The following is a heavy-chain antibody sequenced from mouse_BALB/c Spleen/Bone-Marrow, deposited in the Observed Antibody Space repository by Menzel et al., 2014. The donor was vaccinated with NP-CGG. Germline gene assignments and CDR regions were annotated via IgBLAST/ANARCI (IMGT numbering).Heavy chain of an antibody. CDR3: ARHAYYDQTEVSFVY. J-gene: IGHJ3*01. CDR1: GFSFNSYG. CDR2: ISGGGSYT. D-gene: IGHD2-4*01. V-gene: IGHV5-9-2*01. Sequence: EVHLVESGGGLVKSGGSLKLSCAASGFSFNSYGMSWVRQTPEKRLEWVATISGGGSYTFYPDSVKGRFTISRDNAKNNLYLQPSSLRSEDTALYYCARHAYYDQTEVSFVYWGQGTLVTVSA.